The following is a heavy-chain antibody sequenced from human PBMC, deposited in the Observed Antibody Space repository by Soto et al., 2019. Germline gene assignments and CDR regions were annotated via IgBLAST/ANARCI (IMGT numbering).Heavy chain of an antibody. D-gene: IGHD3-3*01. CDR1: GYTFTSYD. CDR3: ARERKFDFWRKGLDV. CDR2: RDPNSGST. Sequence: QAQLVQSGAEVKKPGASVKVSCKASGYTFTSYDINWVRQAPGQGLEGLGGRDPNSGSTGYAQNFQGRVTMTRNISINTAHMELSSLRSEDTAVYYCARERKFDFWRKGLDVWGQGTTVTVSS. J-gene: IGHJ6*02. V-gene: IGHV1-8*01.